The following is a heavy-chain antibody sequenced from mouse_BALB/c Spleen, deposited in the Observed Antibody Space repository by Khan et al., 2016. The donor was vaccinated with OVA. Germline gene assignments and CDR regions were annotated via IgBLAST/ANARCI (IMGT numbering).Heavy chain of an antibody. Sequence: EVELVESGGDLAKPGGSLKLSCAASGFTFSTYGMSWVRQTPDKRLEWVATVSTGGGYTYYPDSVKGRFTISRDNAKNTLYLQMSSLKSEDTAMFYCARLAYYDESEGFAYWGQGTLVTVSA. D-gene: IGHD1-1*01. CDR3: ARLAYYDESEGFAY. J-gene: IGHJ3*01. CDR2: VSTGGGYT. V-gene: IGHV5-6*01. CDR1: GFTFSTYG.